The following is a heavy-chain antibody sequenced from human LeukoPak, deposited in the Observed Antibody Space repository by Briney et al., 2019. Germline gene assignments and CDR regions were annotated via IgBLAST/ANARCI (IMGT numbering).Heavy chain of an antibody. J-gene: IGHJ4*02. CDR1: GFTFTTYW. D-gene: IGHD3-16*01. V-gene: IGHV3-7*01. Sequence: GGSLRLSCAASGFTFTTYWMSWVRQAPGKGLEWVANIKQDGNEKYYVDSVKGRFTISRDDAKNSLYLQMNSLRAEDTAVYYCARVRWGGLYYFDYWGQGTLVTVSS. CDR2: IKQDGNEK. CDR3: ARVRWGGLYYFDY.